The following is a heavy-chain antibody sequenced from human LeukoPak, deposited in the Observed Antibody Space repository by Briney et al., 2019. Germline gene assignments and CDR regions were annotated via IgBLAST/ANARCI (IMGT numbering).Heavy chain of an antibody. CDR2: IIAILGIA. CDR3: ARDARVGATTDGGGDY. Sequence: SVKVSCKASGGTFSSYAISLVRPAPGQGLEWMGRIIAILGIANYAQKFQGRVTITADKSTSTAYMELSSLRSEDTAVYYCARDARVGATTDGGGDYWGQGTLVTVSS. D-gene: IGHD1-26*01. V-gene: IGHV1-69*04. CDR1: GGTFSSYA. J-gene: IGHJ4*02.